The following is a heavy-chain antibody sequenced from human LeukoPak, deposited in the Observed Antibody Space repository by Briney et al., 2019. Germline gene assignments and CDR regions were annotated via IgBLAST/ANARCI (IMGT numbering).Heavy chain of an antibody. CDR3: AKGLGKYCSSTGCPLDY. CDR2: ISYDGSNE. Sequence: GGSLRLSCAASGFTVSSNYMSWVRQAPGKGLEWVAAISYDGSNEYFGDSVKGRFTISRDNSKNTLYLQMNSPRADDTAVYYCAKGLGKYCSSTGCPLDYWGQGTLVTVSS. J-gene: IGHJ4*02. CDR1: GFTVSSNY. D-gene: IGHD2-2*01. V-gene: IGHV3-30*18.